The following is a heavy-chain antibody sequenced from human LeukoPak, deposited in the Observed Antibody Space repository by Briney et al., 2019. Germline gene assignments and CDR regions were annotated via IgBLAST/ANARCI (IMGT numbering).Heavy chain of an antibody. V-gene: IGHV4-61*02. CDR1: GGSISSGSYY. CDR2: IYTSGST. CDR3: ARGASYDSSDYYYSPSFDY. J-gene: IGHJ4*02. Sequence: SETLSLTCTVSGGSISSGSYYWSWIRQPAGKGLEWIGRIYTSGSTNYNPSLKSRVTISVDTSKNQFSLKLSSVTAADTAVYYCARGASYDSSDYYYSPSFDYWGQGTLVTVSS. D-gene: IGHD3-22*01.